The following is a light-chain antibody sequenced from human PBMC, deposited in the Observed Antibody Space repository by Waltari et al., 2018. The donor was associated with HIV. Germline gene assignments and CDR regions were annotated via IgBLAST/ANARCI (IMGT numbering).Light chain of an antibody. J-gene: IGLJ3*02. V-gene: IGLV2-11*01. Sequence: QSALTQPRSVSGSPGQSVTLSCTGTNSDVGAYNYLSWYQHHPGKVPKLMIYDVSKRPSGVPDRFSGSKSGDTASLTISGLQAEDEAAYYCCSHAANYTWVFGGGTKLTVL. CDR1: NSDVGAYNY. CDR2: DVS. CDR3: CSHAANYTWV.